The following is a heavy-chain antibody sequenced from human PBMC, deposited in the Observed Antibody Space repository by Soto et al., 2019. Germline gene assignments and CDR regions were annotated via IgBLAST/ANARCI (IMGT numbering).Heavy chain of an antibody. CDR1: GEXVNSTSGA. V-gene: IGHV6-1*01. D-gene: IGHD6-13*01. CDR2: TYCRFLWFN. Sequence: PHASSGEXVNSTSGAWGWIRQAPSRGLEWLGRTYCRFLWFNDYSLSVKSRISLNADTSKNQFSLHLTPVTPEDPATYYCVKDLGSGWSNCFDSCGQGLLVTVSS. CDR3: VKDLGSGWSNCFDS. J-gene: IGHJ5*01.